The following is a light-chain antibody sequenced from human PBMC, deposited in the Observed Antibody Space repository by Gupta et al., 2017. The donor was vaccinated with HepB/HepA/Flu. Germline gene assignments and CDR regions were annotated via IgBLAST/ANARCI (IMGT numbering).Light chain of an antibody. CDR3: QQYGSSPQT. Sequence: EIVLTQSPGTPSLSLGERATLSCRASQSVSSSYLAWYQQKPGQAPRLLIYSASSRATGIPDRFSGSGSGTDFTLTISRLEPEDFAVYYCQQYGSSPQTFGQGTKVEIK. J-gene: IGKJ1*01. CDR1: QSVSSSY. CDR2: SAS. V-gene: IGKV3-20*01.